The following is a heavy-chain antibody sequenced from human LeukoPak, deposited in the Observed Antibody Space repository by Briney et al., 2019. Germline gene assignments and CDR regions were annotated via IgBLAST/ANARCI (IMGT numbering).Heavy chain of an antibody. D-gene: IGHD3-22*01. Sequence: PGGSLRLSCAASGFTFSSQAMSWVRQPPGKGLEWVAYIHYSGITNYNPSLKNRLSISLDTSKNQFSLKLSAVTAADTAIYYCARDYDSRRPDAFDIWGQGKMVFVSS. CDR3: ARDYDSRRPDAFDI. J-gene: IGHJ3*02. CDR1: GFTFSSQA. V-gene: IGHV4-59*11. CDR2: IHYSGIT.